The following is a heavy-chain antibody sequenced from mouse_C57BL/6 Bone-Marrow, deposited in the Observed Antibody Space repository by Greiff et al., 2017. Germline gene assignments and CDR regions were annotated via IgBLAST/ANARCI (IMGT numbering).Heavy chain of an antibody. V-gene: IGHV6-6*01. D-gene: IGHD2-2*01. Sequence: EVKVEESGGGLVQPGGSMKLSCAASGFTFSDAWMDWVRQSPEKGLEWVAEIRNKANNHATYYAESVKGRFTISRDDSKSSVYLQMNSLRAEDTGIYYCTSLIYYGYDALYAMDYWGQGTSVTVSS. CDR3: TSLIYYGYDALYAMDY. CDR2: IRNKANNHAT. CDR1: GFTFSDAW. J-gene: IGHJ4*01.